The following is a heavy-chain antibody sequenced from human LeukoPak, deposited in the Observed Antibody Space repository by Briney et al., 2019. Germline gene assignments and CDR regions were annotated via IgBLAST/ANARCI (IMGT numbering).Heavy chain of an antibody. CDR2: ISAYNGNT. CDR1: GYTFTSYG. Sequence: ASVKVSCKASGYTFTSYGISWVRQAPGQGLEWMGWISAYNGNTNYAQKLQGRVTMTTDASTSTAYMELRSLRSDDTAVYYCARSGYSSGWYQVFDYWGQGTLVTVSS. J-gene: IGHJ4*02. CDR3: ARSGYSSGWYQVFDY. D-gene: IGHD6-19*01. V-gene: IGHV1-18*01.